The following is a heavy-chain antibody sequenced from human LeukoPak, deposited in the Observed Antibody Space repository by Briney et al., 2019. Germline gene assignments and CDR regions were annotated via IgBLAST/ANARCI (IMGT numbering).Heavy chain of an antibody. D-gene: IGHD3-3*01. CDR3: ARGSPYYDFWSGLRGASYIDY. CDR2: INHSGST. J-gene: IGHJ4*02. CDR1: GGSISNYY. Sequence: SETLSLTCVVSGGSISNYYWSWIRQPPGKGLEWVGEINHSGSTNYNPSLKSRVTISVDTSKNQFSLKLSSVTAADTAVYYCARGSPYYDFWSGLRGASYIDYWGQGTLVTVSS. V-gene: IGHV4-34*01.